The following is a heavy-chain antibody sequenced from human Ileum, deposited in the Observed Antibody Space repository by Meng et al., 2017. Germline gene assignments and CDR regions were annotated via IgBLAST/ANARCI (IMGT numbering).Heavy chain of an antibody. Sequence: QVRLKAAGPGLVKPSETLSLTCAVSGDSTSSRDWWSWVRQPPGKGLEWIGEISQESGRTNYNPSLKSRVTISLDKSKNQFSLNLNSVTAADTAVYYCVRNEGYSLGDWGQGTLVTVSS. CDR2: ISQESGRT. D-gene: IGHD2-21*01. J-gene: IGHJ4*02. V-gene: IGHV4-4*02. CDR3: VRNEGYSLGD. CDR1: GDSTSSRDW.